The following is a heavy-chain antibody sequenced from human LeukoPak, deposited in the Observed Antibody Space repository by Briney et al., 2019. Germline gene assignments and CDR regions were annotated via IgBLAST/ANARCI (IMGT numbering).Heavy chain of an antibody. Sequence: GGCLRLSCSASGFTFRSYCMNWVRQAPGKGLDWLSSINPSGTATYYAHSVKGRVTISTDNAKNSLYLEMNSLRAEDTAVYFCVRDALGESGAGGYWPQGKLVAVPT. CDR3: VRDALGESGAGGY. CDR2: INPSGTAT. CDR1: GFTFRSYC. V-gene: IGHV3-21*06. J-gene: IGHJ4*02. D-gene: IGHD3-10*01.